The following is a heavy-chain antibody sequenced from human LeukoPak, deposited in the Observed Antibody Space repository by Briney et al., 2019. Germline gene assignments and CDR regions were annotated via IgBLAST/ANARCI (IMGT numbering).Heavy chain of an antibody. CDR2: IYPGDSDT. J-gene: IGHJ4*02. D-gene: IGHD6-13*01. V-gene: IGHV5-51*01. CDR3: ARRPFAYNSNWYTDV. Sequence: GESLKISCKGSGYIFNTHWIGWVRQVPGEGLEWMGIIYPGDSDTRYSPSFEGQVTLSADKSISTAFLQWSSLKASDTCMYYCARRPFAYNSNWYTDVWGQGTLVTVSS. CDR1: GYIFNTHW.